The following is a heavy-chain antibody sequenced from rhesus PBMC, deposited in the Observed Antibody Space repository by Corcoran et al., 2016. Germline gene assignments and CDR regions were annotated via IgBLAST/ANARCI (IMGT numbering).Heavy chain of an antibody. D-gene: IGHD3-28*01. V-gene: IGHV4-80*01. CDR2: INGNSGSP. J-gene: IGHJ4*01. Sequence: QVQLQESGPGLVKPSETLSLTCAVSGGSFSSYWWSWIRQPPGKGLEWIGGINGNSGSPNYNPALKSRVNISKEASKNRFSRKRSSVTAADTAVYYCASLYYYDSGYYPNRLDYWGQGVLVTVSS. CDR1: GGSFSSYW. CDR3: ASLYYYDSGYYPNRLDY.